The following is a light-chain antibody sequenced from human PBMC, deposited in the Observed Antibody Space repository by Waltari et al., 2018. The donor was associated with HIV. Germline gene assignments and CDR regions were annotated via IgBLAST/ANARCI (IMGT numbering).Light chain of an antibody. CDR1: QSVSSSF. CDR3: QQYGSSPGT. CDR2: GAS. V-gene: IGKV3-20*01. J-gene: IGKJ1*01. Sequence: EIVLTQSPGTLSLSPGERATLSCRAGQSVSSSFLAWYQQKPGQAPRLLIYGASSRATGIPDRFSGSGSGTDFTLTISRLQPEDFALHYCQQYGSSPGTFGQGTKVEI.